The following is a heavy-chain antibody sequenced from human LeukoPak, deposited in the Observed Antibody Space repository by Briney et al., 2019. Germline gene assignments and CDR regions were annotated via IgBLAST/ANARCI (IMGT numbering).Heavy chain of an antibody. D-gene: IGHD5-12*01. CDR3: ARVDIVATTHWYFDL. CDR2: IWYDGGNK. J-gene: IGHJ2*01. V-gene: IGHV3-33*01. Sequence: GGSLRLACAASGFTFSSYGMHWVRQAPGKGLEWVVVIWYDGGNKYYADSVKGRFTISRDNSKNTLYLQMNSLRAEDTAVYYCARVDIVATTHWYFDLWGRGTLVTVSS. CDR1: GFTFSSYG.